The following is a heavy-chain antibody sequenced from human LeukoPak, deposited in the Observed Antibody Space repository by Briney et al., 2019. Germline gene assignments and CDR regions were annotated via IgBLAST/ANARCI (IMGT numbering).Heavy chain of an antibody. J-gene: IGHJ4*02. CDR2: ISSNGYA. D-gene: IGHD6-19*01. V-gene: IGHV3-64*01. CDR1: GFTFSRYP. CDR3: VRETGWYDY. Sequence: GGSPRLSCAASGFTFSRYPMHWVRQAPEKGLEYVSAISSNGYAYYGNSVKGRFTTSRDNSKSTLYLQMDSLRVDDTAVYYCVRETGWYDYWGQGTLVTVSS.